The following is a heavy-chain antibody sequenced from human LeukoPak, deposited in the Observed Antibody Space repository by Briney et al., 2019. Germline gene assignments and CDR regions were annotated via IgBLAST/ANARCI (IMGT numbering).Heavy chain of an antibody. J-gene: IGHJ4*02. CDR1: GFTFSSYG. CDR3: AKDRYSTSSTFTVNPFDY. V-gene: IGHV3-30*02. Sequence: GGSLRLSCAASGFTFSSYGMNWVRQAPGKGLEWVAFIRFDGRDKYYADSVKGRFTISRDNSKSTLDLQMNSLRVEGTAVYYCAKDRYSTSSTFTVNPFDYWGQGILVTVSS. D-gene: IGHD2-2*01. CDR2: IRFDGRDK.